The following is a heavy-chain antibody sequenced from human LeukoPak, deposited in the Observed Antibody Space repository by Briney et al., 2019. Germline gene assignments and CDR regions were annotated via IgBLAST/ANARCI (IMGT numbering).Heavy chain of an antibody. CDR1: GYTFTGYY. Sequence: ASVKVSCKASGYTFTGYYMHWVRQAPGQGLEWMGWINPNSGGTNYAQKFQGRVTMTRDTSISTAYMELSRLRSDDTAVYYCAREITGSYYGMDVWGQGTTVTVSS. CDR3: AREITGSYYGMDV. V-gene: IGHV1-2*02. J-gene: IGHJ6*02. D-gene: IGHD3-16*01. CDR2: INPNSGGT.